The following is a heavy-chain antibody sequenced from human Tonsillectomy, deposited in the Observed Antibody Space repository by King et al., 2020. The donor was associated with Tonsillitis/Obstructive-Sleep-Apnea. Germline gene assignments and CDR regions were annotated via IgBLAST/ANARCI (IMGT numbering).Heavy chain of an antibody. D-gene: IGHD1-26*01. J-gene: IGHJ6*04. Sequence: VQLVESGGDVVQPGRSLRLSCAASGFTFRSYGMHWVRQAPGKGLEWVAVIWYDGSKTYYVDSVKGRFTISRDNSKNTLYMQMNSLRAEDTAVYYCATDPQDNGTYYDYYYYYGMDFWGGGTTVTVSS. V-gene: IGHV3-33*01. CDR1: GFTFRSYG. CDR2: IWYDGSKT. CDR3: ATDPQDNGTYYDYYYYYGMDF.